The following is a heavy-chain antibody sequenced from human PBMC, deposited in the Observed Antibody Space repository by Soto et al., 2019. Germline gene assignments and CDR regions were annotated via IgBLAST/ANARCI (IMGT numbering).Heavy chain of an antibody. V-gene: IGHV3-23*01. Sequence: PAGSLRLSCAASGFTFSSFAMHWVRQAPGKGLEWVSGILGSGGSPDYADAVKGRFTISRDNSRNTLFLQMSGLRAEDTAIYYCARRPPEQRSFDYWGQGTQVTVSS. CDR3: ARRPPEQRSFDY. CDR1: GFTFSSFA. D-gene: IGHD6-25*01. J-gene: IGHJ4*02. CDR2: ILGSGGSP.